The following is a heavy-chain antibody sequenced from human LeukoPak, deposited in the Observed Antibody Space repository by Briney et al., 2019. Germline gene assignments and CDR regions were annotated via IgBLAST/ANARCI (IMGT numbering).Heavy chain of an antibody. CDR1: GFTFTDFA. Sequence: PGGSLRLSCAASGFTFTDFAMNWVRQAPGKGLEWVLGIGGGGTNTDYADSVKGWFTISRDNSKNTLTLQMSSLRTDDTAVYFCAKDARGYHRPIDRWGQGILVTVSS. J-gene: IGHJ5*02. CDR3: AKDARGYHRPIDR. CDR2: IGGGGTNT. V-gene: IGHV3-23*01. D-gene: IGHD3-22*01.